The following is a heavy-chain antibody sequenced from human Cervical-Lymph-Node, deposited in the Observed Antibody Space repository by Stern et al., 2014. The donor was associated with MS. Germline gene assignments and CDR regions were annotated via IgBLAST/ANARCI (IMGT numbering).Heavy chain of an antibody. CDR1: GDTFSTHA. CDR3: AREKSDCSGGSCFSSLDY. V-gene: IGHV1-69*11. D-gene: IGHD2-15*01. Sequence: VQLVESGAAVKKPGSSVKVSCKSSGDTFSTHAISWVRQAPGQGLERLGRIIPILDTTDYAQKFPGRLTFNAEESTNTAYMELSSMTPDDTAVYYCAREKSDCSGGSCFSSLDYWGQGTLVTVSS. J-gene: IGHJ4*02. CDR2: IIPILDTT.